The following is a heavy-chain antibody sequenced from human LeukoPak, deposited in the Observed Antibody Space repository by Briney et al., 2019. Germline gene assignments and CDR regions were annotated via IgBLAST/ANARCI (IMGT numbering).Heavy chain of an antibody. CDR1: GLTFSNSW. CDR2: IKNKTDGGKT. J-gene: IGHJ3*02. D-gene: IGHD3-10*01. V-gene: IGHV3-15*01. Sequence: GGSLRLSCAASGLTFSNSWMTWVRQVPGKGLEWFGRIKNKTDGGKTDYAAPVKGRFTISRDDSKNTLYLQMNSLKAEDTAVYYCTTASYYYGSGSYWVAFDIWGQGTVVTVST. CDR3: TTASYYYGSGSYWVAFDI.